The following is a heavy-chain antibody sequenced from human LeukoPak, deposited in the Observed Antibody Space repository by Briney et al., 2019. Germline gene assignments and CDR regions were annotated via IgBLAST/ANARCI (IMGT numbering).Heavy chain of an antibody. V-gene: IGHV4-34*01. CDR1: GGSFSDYY. CDR3: AREVRYCSGGSCLGVNWFDP. J-gene: IGHJ5*02. CDR2: INHSGST. Sequence: PSETLSLTCAVYGGSFSDYYWSWIRQPPGKGLEWIGEINHSGSTNYNPSLKSRVTISVDTSKNQFSLKLGSVTAADTALYYCAREVRYCSGGSCLGVNWFDPWGQGTLVTVSS. D-gene: IGHD2-15*01.